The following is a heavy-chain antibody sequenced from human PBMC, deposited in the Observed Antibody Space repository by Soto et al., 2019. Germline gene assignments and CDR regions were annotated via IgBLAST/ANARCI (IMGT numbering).Heavy chain of an antibody. V-gene: IGHV1-18*01. CDR2: ISVYNDNT. D-gene: IGHD3-22*01. J-gene: IGHJ4*02. CDR3: ARGDSSCYYDCLDY. CDR1: GYTFTSYG. Sequence: QVQLVQSGAEVKKPGASVKVSCKASGYTFTSYGISWVRQATGQGLEWMGWISVYNDNTHFAQKFQGRVTMTTDTTTSTGNMELGRLRSGGAAVYYYARGDSSCYYDCLDYWGQGTMVTVSS.